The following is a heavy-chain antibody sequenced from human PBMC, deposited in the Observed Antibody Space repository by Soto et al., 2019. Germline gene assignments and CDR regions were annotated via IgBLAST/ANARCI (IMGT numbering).Heavy chain of an antibody. CDR1: GFTFDDYA. CDR3: EKALYSNYGGPFHI. CDR2: ISWNSDNI. Sequence: EVQLVESGGGLVQPGRSLRLSCAASGFTFDDYAMHWVRQAPGKGLEWGSGISWNSDNIVYADSVKGRFTISRDNAKNSLDPQMNSLRAEETALYYCEKALYSNYGGPFHIWGHGTMVTVSS. V-gene: IGHV3-9*01. J-gene: IGHJ3*02. D-gene: IGHD4-4*01.